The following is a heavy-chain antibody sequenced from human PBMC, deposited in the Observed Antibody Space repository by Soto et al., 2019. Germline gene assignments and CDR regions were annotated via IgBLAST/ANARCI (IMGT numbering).Heavy chain of an antibody. J-gene: IGHJ3*02. CDR1: GFTFSSYA. CDR3: AKDPYYYDTSGPDAFDI. CDR2: ISGSGGST. V-gene: IGHV3-23*01. Sequence: PGGSLRLSCAASGFTFSSYAMSWVRQAPGKGLEWVSAISGSGGSTYYADSVKGRFTISRDNSKNTLYLQMNSLRAEDTAVYYCAKDPYYYDTSGPDAFDIWGQGTMVTLSS. D-gene: IGHD3-22*01.